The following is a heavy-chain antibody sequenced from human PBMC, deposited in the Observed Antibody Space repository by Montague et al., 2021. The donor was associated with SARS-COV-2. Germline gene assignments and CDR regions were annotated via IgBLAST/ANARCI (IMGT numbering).Heavy chain of an antibody. CDR2: ILYNGTA. V-gene: IGHV4-59*13. J-gene: IGHJ5*02. D-gene: IGHD2-8*01. CDR3: TRGNGWYQP. CDR1: GSYLRGYF. Sequence: SETLSLTCSVSGSYLRGYFWSWVRQPPGQRLEWIAYILYNGTATYNPSLRSRLTMSVDMSRNQFSLELRSMTVTDTAFYYCTRGNGWYQPWGRGTLVTVSS.